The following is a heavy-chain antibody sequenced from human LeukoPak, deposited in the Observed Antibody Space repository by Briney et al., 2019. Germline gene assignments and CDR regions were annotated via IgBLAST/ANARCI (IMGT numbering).Heavy chain of an antibody. V-gene: IGHV3-23*01. J-gene: IGHJ6*02. CDR2: ITASGGST. D-gene: IGHD6-13*01. CDR3: TSSGIAAAGKNHYYYYGMDV. Sequence: GGSLRLSCEASGLTFSRHAMTWVRQAPGKGLEWVSGITASGGSTYHSESVKGRFTISRDNSKNTLYLQMNSLRAEDTAVYYCTSSGIAAAGKNHYYYYGMDVWGQGTTVTVSS. CDR1: GLTFSRHA.